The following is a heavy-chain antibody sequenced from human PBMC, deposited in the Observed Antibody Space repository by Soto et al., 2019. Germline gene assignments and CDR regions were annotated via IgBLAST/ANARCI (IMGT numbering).Heavy chain of an antibody. Sequence: GESLKISCKGFGYSFTSYWIGWVRQLPGKGLEWMGIIYPGDSDTRYSPSFQGQVTISADKSITTAYLQWSSLKASDTAMYYCATQQQLALFDYWGQGTLVTVSS. J-gene: IGHJ4*02. V-gene: IGHV5-51*01. D-gene: IGHD6-13*01. CDR3: ATQQQLALFDY. CDR2: IYPGDSDT. CDR1: GYSFTSYW.